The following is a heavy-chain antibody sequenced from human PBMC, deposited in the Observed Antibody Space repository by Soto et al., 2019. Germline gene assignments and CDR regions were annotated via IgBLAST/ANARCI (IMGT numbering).Heavy chain of an antibody. Sequence: ASVKVSCKASGYTFTSYYMHWVRQAPGLGLEWMGIINPSGGSTSYAQKFQGRVTMTRDTSTSTVYMELSSLRSEDTAVYYCARDLVVGYYFDYWGQGTLVTVSS. CDR1: GYTFTSYY. V-gene: IGHV1-46*01. D-gene: IGHD2-2*01. CDR3: ARDLVVGYYFDY. J-gene: IGHJ4*02. CDR2: INPSGGST.